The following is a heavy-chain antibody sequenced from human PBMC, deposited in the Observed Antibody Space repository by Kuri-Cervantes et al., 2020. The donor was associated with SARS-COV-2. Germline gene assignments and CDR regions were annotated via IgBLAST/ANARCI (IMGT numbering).Heavy chain of an antibody. CDR2: IFSNDEK. V-gene: IGHV2-26*01. CDR1: GFSLSNARMG. CDR3: AHSPPPPRKIITMVRGVINYFDY. Sequence: SGPTLVKPTETLTLTCTVSGFSLSNARMGVSWIRQPPGKALEWLAHIFSNDEKSYSTSLKSRLTISKDTSKSQVVLTMTNMDPVDTATYYCAHSPPPPRKIITMVRGVINYFDYWGQGTLVTVSS. J-gene: IGHJ4*02. D-gene: IGHD3-10*01.